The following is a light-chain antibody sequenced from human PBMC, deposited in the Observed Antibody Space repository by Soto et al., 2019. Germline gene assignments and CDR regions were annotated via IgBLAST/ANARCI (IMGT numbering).Light chain of an antibody. CDR2: DAS. J-gene: IGKJ1*01. CDR1: QSVSSN. CDR3: QQYGSSLTWT. V-gene: IGKV3-20*01. Sequence: EIVMTQSPATLSVSPGERATLSCRASQSVSSNLAWYQQKPGQAPRLLIYDASNRATGIPDRFSGSGSGTDFTLTISRLETEDFAVYYCQQYGSSLTWTFGQGTKVDIK.